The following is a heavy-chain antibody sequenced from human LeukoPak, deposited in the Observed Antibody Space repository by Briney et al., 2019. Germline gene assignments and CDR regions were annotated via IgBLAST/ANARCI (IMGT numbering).Heavy chain of an antibody. V-gene: IGHV3-48*02. D-gene: IGHD3-22*01. J-gene: IGHJ4*02. Sequence: GGSLRLSCAASGFTFSSYSMNWVRQAPGKGLEWVSYISSSSSTIYYADSVKGRFTISRDNAKNSLYLQMNSLRDEDTAVYYCARVRYDSSVYSSSDYWGQGTLVTVSS. CDR2: ISSSSSTI. CDR3: ARVRYDSSVYSSSDY. CDR1: GFTFSSYS.